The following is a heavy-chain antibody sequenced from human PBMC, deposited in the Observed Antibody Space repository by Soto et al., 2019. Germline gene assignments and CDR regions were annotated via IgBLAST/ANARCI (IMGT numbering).Heavy chain of an antibody. J-gene: IGHJ4*02. Sequence: GGSLRLSCAASGFSFEDYTMHWVRHTPGKGPEWISLISWDGGRTLYSDSVKGRFIISRDNSKNSLYLQMNSLTTEDTALYFCARDSHDVLTGQKRYFDHWGQGTLVTVYS. CDR1: GFSFEDYT. D-gene: IGHD3-9*01. V-gene: IGHV3-43*01. CDR2: ISWDGGRT. CDR3: ARDSHDVLTGQKRYFDH.